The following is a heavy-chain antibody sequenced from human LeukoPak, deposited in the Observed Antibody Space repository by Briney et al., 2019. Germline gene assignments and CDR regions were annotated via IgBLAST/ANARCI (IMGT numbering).Heavy chain of an antibody. Sequence: GGSLRLSCAASGFTFSTYSMNWVRQAPGKGLEWVSYISTSSGTMYYADSVKGRFTISRDNAQNSLYLQMNSLTAEDTAVYYCAREGSAADYFDDWGQGTLVTVSS. D-gene: IGHD2-2*01. CDR3: AREGSAADYFDD. V-gene: IGHV3-48*04. J-gene: IGHJ4*02. CDR1: GFTFSTYS. CDR2: ISTSSGTM.